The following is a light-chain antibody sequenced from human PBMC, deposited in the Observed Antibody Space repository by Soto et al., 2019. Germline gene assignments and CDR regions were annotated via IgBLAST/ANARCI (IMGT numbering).Light chain of an antibody. V-gene: IGLV2-18*02. CDR1: SSDVGSYNR. Sequence: QSALTQPPSVSGSPGQSVAISCTGTSSDVGSYNRVSWYQQPPGAAPKLMIYEVSNRPSGVPDRFSGSKSGNTASLTISGLQAEDEADYYCNSYTGSSXYVFGTGTKVTVL. CDR2: EVS. J-gene: IGLJ1*01. CDR3: NSYTGSSXYV.